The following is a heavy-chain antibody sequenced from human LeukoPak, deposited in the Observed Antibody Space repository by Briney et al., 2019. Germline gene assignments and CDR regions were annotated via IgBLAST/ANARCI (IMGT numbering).Heavy chain of an antibody. CDR2: ISGSGGST. Sequence: PGGSLRLSCAASGFTFSSYAMSWVRQAPGKGLEWVSAISGSGGSTYYADSVKGRFTISRDNSKNTLYLQMNSLRAEDTAMYYCAKDPHPGAFIAVAGNPNWFDPWGQGTLVTVSS. CDR3: AKDPHPGAFIAVAGNPNWFDP. D-gene: IGHD6-19*01. CDR1: GFTFSSYA. V-gene: IGHV3-23*01. J-gene: IGHJ5*02.